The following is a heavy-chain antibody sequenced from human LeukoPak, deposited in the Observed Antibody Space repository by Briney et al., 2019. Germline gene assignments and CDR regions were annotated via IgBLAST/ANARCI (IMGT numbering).Heavy chain of an antibody. CDR2: IYYSGST. J-gene: IGHJ3*02. CDR3: ARGRDYGGPFDAFDI. D-gene: IGHD4-23*01. V-gene: IGHV4-59*01. CDR1: GGSISSYY. Sequence: SETLSLTCTVSGGSISSYYWSWIRQPPGKGLEWIGYIYYSGSTNYNPSLKSRVTISVDTSKNQFSLKLSSVTAADTAVYYCARGRDYGGPFDAFDIWGQGTMVTVSS.